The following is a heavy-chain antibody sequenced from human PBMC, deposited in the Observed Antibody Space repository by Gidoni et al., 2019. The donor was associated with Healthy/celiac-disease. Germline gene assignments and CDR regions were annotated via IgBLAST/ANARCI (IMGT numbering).Heavy chain of an antibody. J-gene: IGHJ3*02. CDR3: ASTARVAFDI. V-gene: IGHV4-39*01. Sequence: STYYNPSLKSRVTISVDTSKNQFSLKLSSVTAADTAVYYCASTARVAFDIWGQGTMVTVSS. CDR2: ST. D-gene: IGHD5-18*01.